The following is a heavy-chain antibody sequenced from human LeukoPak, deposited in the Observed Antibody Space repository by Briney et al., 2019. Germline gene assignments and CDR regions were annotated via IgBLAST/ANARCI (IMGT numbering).Heavy chain of an antibody. CDR3: ASPQGAYNSSGPSWGY. D-gene: IGHD3-22*01. CDR1: GYRFSSYW. Sequence: GESLKISCRGSGYRFSSYWIGWGRQMPGKGLEWMGIIYPGDSDTRYSPSFQGQVTISADKSINTAYLQWSSLKGSDTAMYYCASPQGAYNSSGPSWGYWGQGTLVTVSS. V-gene: IGHV5-51*01. CDR2: IYPGDSDT. J-gene: IGHJ4*02.